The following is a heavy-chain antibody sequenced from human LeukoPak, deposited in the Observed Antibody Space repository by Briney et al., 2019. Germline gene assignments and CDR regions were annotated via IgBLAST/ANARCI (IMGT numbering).Heavy chain of an antibody. Sequence: GGSLRLSCAASGFTFNTYEMNWVRQAPGKGLEWISYISANGDTIYYADSARGRFTISRDNAKNSLYLLMNSLRAEDTALYYCVSAYGGLLDYWGQGSLVTVSS. CDR1: GFTFNTYE. CDR3: VSAYGGLLDY. D-gene: IGHD3-16*01. J-gene: IGHJ4*02. V-gene: IGHV3-48*03. CDR2: ISANGDTI.